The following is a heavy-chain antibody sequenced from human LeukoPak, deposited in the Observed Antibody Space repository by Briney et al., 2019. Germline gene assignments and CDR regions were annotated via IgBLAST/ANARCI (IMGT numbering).Heavy chain of an antibody. D-gene: IGHD6-19*01. Sequence: SQTLSLTCAISGDSVSINSAAWNWIRQSPSRGLEWLGRTYQRSKWYNDYAVSVKSRITINPGISKNQFSLQLNSVTPEDTAVYYCARNPSPYSSGWYFDYWGQGTLVTVSS. V-gene: IGHV6-1*01. J-gene: IGHJ4*02. CDR2: TYQRSKWYN. CDR1: GDSVSINSAA. CDR3: ARNPSPYSSGWYFDY.